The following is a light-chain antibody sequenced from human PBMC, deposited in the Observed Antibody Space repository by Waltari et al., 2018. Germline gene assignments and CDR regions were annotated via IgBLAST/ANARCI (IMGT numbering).Light chain of an antibody. CDR2: RNN. J-gene: IGLJ2*01. CDR1: TSTIGNNY. Sequence: QSVLTQPPSFSGTPGQTVTMSCSGITSTIGNNYVSWYQQLPGTAPKLLIYRNNQRPSGVPDRFSGSKSGTSASLAISGLRSEDEADYYCAAWDDSLSGVVFGGGTKLTVL. V-gene: IGLV1-47*01. CDR3: AAWDDSLSGVV.